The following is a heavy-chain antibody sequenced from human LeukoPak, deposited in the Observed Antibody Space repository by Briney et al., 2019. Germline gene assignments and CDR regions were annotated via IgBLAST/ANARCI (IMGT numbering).Heavy chain of an antibody. CDR1: GFNFNVDAGFTFSTDA. CDR2: TSYDGNKK. V-gene: IGHV3-30-3*01. J-gene: IGHJ3*02. Sequence: PGGSLRLSCAASGFNFNVDAGFTFSTDAMHWVRQAPGKGLEWVAVTSYDGNKKYYAESVKGRFTISKDIPKNTLYLQMDSLTSEDTAVYYCARDISGSYGYGAHAFDIWGQGTVVTVSS. D-gene: IGHD1-26*01. CDR3: ARDISGSYGYGAHAFDI.